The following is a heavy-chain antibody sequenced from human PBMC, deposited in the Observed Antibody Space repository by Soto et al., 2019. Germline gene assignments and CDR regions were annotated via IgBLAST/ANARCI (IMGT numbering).Heavy chain of an antibody. Sequence: GASVKVSCKASGYTFTSYDINWVRQATGQGLEWMGWMNPNSGNTGYAQKFQGRVTMTRNTSISTAYMELSSLRSKDTAVYYCARGPEVLLWFGELLYAVNSSDPWGQGPLVTLSS. D-gene: IGHD3-10*01. J-gene: IGHJ5*02. CDR3: ARGPEVLLWFGELLYAVNSSDP. V-gene: IGHV1-8*01. CDR1: GYTFTSYD. CDR2: MNPNSGNT.